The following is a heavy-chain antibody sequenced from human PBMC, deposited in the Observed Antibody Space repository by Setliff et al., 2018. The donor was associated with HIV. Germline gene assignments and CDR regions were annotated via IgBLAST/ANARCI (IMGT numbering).Heavy chain of an antibody. CDR1: GYSFTKYV. D-gene: IGHD1-26*01. Sequence: ASVKVSCKASGYSFTKYVMHWVRQAPGQRLEWMGWINAGNDNTKYSQKFQGRVTITRDTSANTAYMELSRLRSEDTAVYYCASHPAWESGIWGQGTMVTVSS. J-gene: IGHJ3*02. CDR2: INAGNDNT. CDR3: ASHPAWESGI. V-gene: IGHV1-3*01.